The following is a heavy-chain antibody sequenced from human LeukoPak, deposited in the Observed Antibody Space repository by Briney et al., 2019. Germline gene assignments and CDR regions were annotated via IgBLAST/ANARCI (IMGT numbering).Heavy chain of an antibody. Sequence: ASVKASCKASGYIFTSYGISWVRQAPGQGLEWMGWISGYDGHTNYAQQFQGRLTMTADTSTTTAYMELRSLRSDDTALYYCTRVGRYSSTWPPEGDDAFDIWGQGTMVTVST. CDR2: ISGYDGHT. D-gene: IGHD6-13*01. J-gene: IGHJ3*02. CDR3: TRVGRYSSTWPPEGDDAFDI. V-gene: IGHV1-18*01. CDR1: GYIFTSYG.